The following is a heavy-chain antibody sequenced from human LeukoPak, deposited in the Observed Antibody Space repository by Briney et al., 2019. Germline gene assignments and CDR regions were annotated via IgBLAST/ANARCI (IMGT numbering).Heavy chain of an antibody. CDR3: ARPTNGGYFDY. Sequence: SETLSLTCTVSGGSISSYYWSWIRQPPGKGLEWIGYIYYSGSTNYNPSLKSRVTISVDTSKNQFSLKLSSVTAADTAVYYCARPTNGGYFDYWGQGTLVTVSS. CDR2: IYYSGST. CDR1: GGSISSYY. D-gene: IGHD2-2*01. V-gene: IGHV4-59*08. J-gene: IGHJ4*02.